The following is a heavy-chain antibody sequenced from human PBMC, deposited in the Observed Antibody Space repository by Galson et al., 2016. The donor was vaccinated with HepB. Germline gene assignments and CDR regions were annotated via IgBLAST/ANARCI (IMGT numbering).Heavy chain of an antibody. CDR1: GLSVSDAY. V-gene: IGHV3-66*01. Sequence: SLRLSCAASGLSVSDAYMNWVRQAPGKGLEWVSVLYAGGETYYADSLRGRLTISRDNSKNILYLQMNSLRVEDTAVYYCARDPSLRNGMNVWGQGTTVTVSS. CDR3: ARDPSLRNGMNV. CDR2: LYAGGET. J-gene: IGHJ6*02.